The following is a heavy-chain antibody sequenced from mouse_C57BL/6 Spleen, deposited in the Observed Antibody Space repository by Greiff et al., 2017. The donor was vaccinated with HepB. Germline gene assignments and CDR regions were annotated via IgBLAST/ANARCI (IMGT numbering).Heavy chain of an antibody. Sequence: VKLQESGAELVRPGTSVKVSCKASGYAFTNYLIEWVKQRPGQGLEWIGVINPGSGGTNYNEKFKGKATLTADKSSSTAYMQLSSLTSEDSAVYFCARRSYSNYGFDYWGQGTTLTVSS. CDR3: ARRSYSNYGFDY. V-gene: IGHV1-54*01. J-gene: IGHJ2*01. D-gene: IGHD2-5*01. CDR1: GYAFTNYL. CDR2: INPGSGGT.